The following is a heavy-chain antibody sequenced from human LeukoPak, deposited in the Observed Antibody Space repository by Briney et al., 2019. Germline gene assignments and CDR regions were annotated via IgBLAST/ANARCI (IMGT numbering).Heavy chain of an antibody. J-gene: IGHJ3*02. D-gene: IGHD3-22*01. V-gene: IGHV4-38-2*02. CDR2: IYHSGST. CDR1: GYSISSGYY. Sequence: PSETLSLTCTVSGYSISSGYYWGWIRQPPGKGLEWIGSIYHSGSTYYNPSLKSRVTISVDKSKNQFSLKLSSVTAADTAVYYCARAIGVYDSSGYYHPLDAFDIWGQGTMVTVSS. CDR3: ARAIGVYDSSGYYHPLDAFDI.